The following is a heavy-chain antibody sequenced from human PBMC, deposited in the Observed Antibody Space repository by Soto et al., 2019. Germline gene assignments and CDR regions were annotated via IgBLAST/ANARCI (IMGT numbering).Heavy chain of an antibody. J-gene: IGHJ4*02. V-gene: IGHV3-30*18. Sequence: QVQLVESGGGVVQPGRSLRLSCAASGFTFRYYAMHWVRQSPGKGLEWVALISYGGTNEYYADSVKGRFTISRDNSKNTLYLQMNSLGAEDTAVYYCAKASSGSNYFDYLGQGTLVTVSS. CDR3: AKASSGSNYFDY. CDR1: GFTFRYYA. CDR2: ISYGGTNE. D-gene: IGHD1-26*01.